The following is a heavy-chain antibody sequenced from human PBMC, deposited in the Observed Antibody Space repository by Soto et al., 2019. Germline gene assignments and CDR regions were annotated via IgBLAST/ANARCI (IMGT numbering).Heavy chain of an antibody. D-gene: IGHD1-1*01. V-gene: IGHV4-30-4*01. CDR3: ARHPRYSPSDYYYYYMDV. Sequence: PSETLSLTCTVSGGSISSGDYYWSWIRQPPGKGLEWIGYIYYSGSTYYNPSLKSRVTISVDTSKNQFSLKLSSVTAADTAVYYCARHPRYSPSDYYYYYMDVWGKGTTVTVSS. J-gene: IGHJ6*03. CDR2: IYYSGST. CDR1: GGSISSGDYY.